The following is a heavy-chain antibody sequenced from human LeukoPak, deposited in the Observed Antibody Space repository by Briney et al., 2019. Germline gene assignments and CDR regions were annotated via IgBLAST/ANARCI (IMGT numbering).Heavy chain of an antibody. CDR2: ITPFNGNT. Sequence: TQASVKVSCKASGYTFTYRYLHWVRQAPGQALEWMGWITPFNGNTNYAQKFQDRVTITRDRSMSTAYMELSSLRSEDTAMYYCASQNSGSYYYYGMDVWGQGTTVTVSS. J-gene: IGHJ6*02. CDR3: ASQNSGSYYYYGMDV. D-gene: IGHD1-26*01. CDR1: GYTFTYRY. V-gene: IGHV1-45*02.